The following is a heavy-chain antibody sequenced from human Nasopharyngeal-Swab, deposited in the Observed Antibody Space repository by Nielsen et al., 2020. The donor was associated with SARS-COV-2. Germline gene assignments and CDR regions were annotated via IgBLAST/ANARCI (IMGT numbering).Heavy chain of an antibody. Sequence: GSLRLSCAVYGGSLSGYYWTWIRQPPGKGLEWIGDVEQSGFTKYNPSLKSRVSISLDTSKNQVSLKVSSVTAADTAVYYCARTFCTTSSCSYYFDSWGQGNLVTVSS. CDR3: ARTFCTTSSCSYYFDS. J-gene: IGHJ4*02. CDR1: GGSLSGYY. D-gene: IGHD2-2*01. V-gene: IGHV4-34*01. CDR2: VEQSGFT.